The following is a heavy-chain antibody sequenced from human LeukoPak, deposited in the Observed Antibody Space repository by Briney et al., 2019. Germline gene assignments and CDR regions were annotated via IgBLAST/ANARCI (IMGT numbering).Heavy chain of an antibody. CDR3: ARDRDQWLEAFDI. D-gene: IGHD6-19*01. J-gene: IGHJ3*02. Sequence: GGSLRLSCAGTGFSVSTNYMSWVRQAPGKGLEWVSGINWNGGTTTYADSVKGRFTISRDNAKNSLYLQMNSLRAEDTAFYYCARDRDQWLEAFDIWGQGTMVTVSS. CDR2: INWNGGTT. CDR1: GFSVSTNY. V-gene: IGHV3-20*04.